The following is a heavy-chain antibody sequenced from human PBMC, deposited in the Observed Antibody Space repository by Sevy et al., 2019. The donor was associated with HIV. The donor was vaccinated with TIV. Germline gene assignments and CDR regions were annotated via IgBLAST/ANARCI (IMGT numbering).Heavy chain of an antibody. CDR1: GFTFSSYA. Sequence: GGSLRLSCAASGFTFSSYAMHWVRQAPGKGLEWVAVISYDGSNKYYADSVKGRFTISRDNSKNTLYLQMNSLRAEDTAVYYCARDRYSGSSRLRTAFDIWAKGQWSPSPQ. D-gene: IGHD1-26*01. J-gene: IGHJ3*02. CDR3: ARDRYSGSSRLRTAFDI. CDR2: ISYDGSNK. V-gene: IGHV3-30-3*01.